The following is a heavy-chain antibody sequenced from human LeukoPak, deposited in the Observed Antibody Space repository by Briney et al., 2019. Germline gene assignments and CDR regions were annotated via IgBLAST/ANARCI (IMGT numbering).Heavy chain of an antibody. Sequence: GGPLTLSCAPTGLTFSSYAMICPRQATGKALVCVSRISGDGSPTRYADSVKGRFTISRDNAKNTLYLQMNSLRDEDTAVYYCVRIRYDRSGRYFDNGGQGTLVTVSS. V-gene: IGHV3-74*01. J-gene: IGHJ4*02. D-gene: IGHD3-22*01. CDR1: GLTFSSYA. CDR2: ISGDGSPT. CDR3: VRIRYDRSGRYFDN.